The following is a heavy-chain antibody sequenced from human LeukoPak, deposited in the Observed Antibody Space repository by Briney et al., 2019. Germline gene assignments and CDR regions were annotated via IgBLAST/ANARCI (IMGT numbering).Heavy chain of an antibody. Sequence: PGGSLRLSCAASGFTFSSYEMNWVRQAPGKGLEWVSYISSSGSTIYYADSVKGRFTISRDNAKNSLYLQMNSLRAEDTAVYYCARFITMVRGVIPELVFDYWGQGTLVTVSS. CDR1: GFTFSSYE. CDR3: ARFITMVRGVIPELVFDY. CDR2: ISSSGSTI. D-gene: IGHD3-10*01. V-gene: IGHV3-48*03. J-gene: IGHJ4*02.